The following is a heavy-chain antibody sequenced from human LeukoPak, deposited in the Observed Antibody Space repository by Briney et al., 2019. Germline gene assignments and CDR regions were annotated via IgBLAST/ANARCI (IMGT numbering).Heavy chain of an antibody. CDR1: GYTFTSYD. D-gene: IGHD3-22*01. CDR2: MNPNSGKT. Sequence: GASVKVSCKASGYTFTSYDINWVRQATGQGLEWMGWMNPNSGKTGYAQKFQGRVTMTRNTSISTAYMELSSLRSEDTALYYCARMLGYDSSGFDFDYWGQGTLVTVSS. J-gene: IGHJ4*02. V-gene: IGHV1-8*01. CDR3: ARMLGYDSSGFDFDY.